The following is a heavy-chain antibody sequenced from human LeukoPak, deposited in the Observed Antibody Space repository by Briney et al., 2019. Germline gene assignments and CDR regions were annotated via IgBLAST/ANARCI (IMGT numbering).Heavy chain of an antibody. CDR2: IYSGSSYI. CDR3: ARDRQDCSSINCYFAY. Sequence: GGSLRLSCEGSGFTFSSYSMNWVRQAPGKGLEGVASIYSGSSYIYYADSVKGRFTISRDNAKNSLYLQMNSLRAEDTAVYYCARDRQDCSSINCYFAYWGQGTLVTVSS. D-gene: IGHD2-2*01. CDR1: GFTFSSYS. J-gene: IGHJ4*02. V-gene: IGHV3-21*01.